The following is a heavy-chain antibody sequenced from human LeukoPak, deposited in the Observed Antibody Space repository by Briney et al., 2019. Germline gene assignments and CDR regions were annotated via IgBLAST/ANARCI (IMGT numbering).Heavy chain of an antibody. CDR2: IKQDGSDK. CDR3: ARHDYGGNSGDY. J-gene: IGHJ4*02. D-gene: IGHD4-23*01. V-gene: IGHV3-7*05. CDR1: GFTFSTYW. Sequence: GGSLRLSCVDSGFTFSTYWMSWVRQAPGKGLEWVAKIKQDGSDKYYVDSVKGRFTISRDNAKNSLYLQMNSLRAEDTAVYYCARHDYGGNSGDYWGQGTLVTVSS.